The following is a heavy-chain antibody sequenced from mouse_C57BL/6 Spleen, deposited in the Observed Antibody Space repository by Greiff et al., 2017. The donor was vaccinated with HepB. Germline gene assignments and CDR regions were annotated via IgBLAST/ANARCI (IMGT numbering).Heavy chain of an antibody. V-gene: IGHV5-6*01. CDR3: ARRGDYDPSWFAY. CDR2: ISSGGSYT. J-gene: IGHJ3*01. CDR1: GFTFSSYG. D-gene: IGHD2-4*01. Sequence: EVQRVESGGDLVKPGGSLKLSCAASGFTFSSYGMSWVRQTPDKRLEWVATISSGGSYTYYPDSVKGRFTISRDNAKNTLYLQMSSLKSEDTAMYYCARRGDYDPSWFAYWGQGTLVTVSA.